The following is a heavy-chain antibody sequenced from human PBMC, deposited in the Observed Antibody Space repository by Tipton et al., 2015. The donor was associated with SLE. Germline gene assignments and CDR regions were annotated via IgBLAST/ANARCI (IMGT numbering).Heavy chain of an antibody. CDR1: GGSISSCY. Sequence: LRLSCTVSGGSISSCYWSWIRQPPGKGLAWIGYIYYSGSPNYNPSLKSRVTISVDTSKNQFSLKLSSVTAADTAVYYCARSQQLSCMDVWGKGTTVTVSS. J-gene: IGHJ6*03. CDR2: IYYSGSP. D-gene: IGHD6-13*01. V-gene: IGHV4-59*01. CDR3: ARSQQLSCMDV.